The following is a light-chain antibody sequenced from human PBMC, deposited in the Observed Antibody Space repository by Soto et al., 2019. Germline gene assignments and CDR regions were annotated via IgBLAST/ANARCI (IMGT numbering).Light chain of an antibody. J-gene: IGKJ5*01. CDR1: QSVRSH. Sequence: IVMTPSPATLSVSPGEGVTLSCRASQSVRSHLAWYQQKPGQPPRLLIYGASTRATGIPARFSGSGVGTEFTLTISSLQSEDFAVYYCQQYINWPPEITFGQGTRLEIK. CDR3: QQYINWPPEIT. V-gene: IGKV3-15*01. CDR2: GAS.